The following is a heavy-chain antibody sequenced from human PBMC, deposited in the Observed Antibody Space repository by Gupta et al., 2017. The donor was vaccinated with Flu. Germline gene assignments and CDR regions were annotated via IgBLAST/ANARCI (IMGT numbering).Heavy chain of an antibody. V-gene: IGHV3-43*01. Sequence: EVQLVESGGAVVQPGGSLRLPCEASGFNIHLYHMNWVRQVPGKGLEWVSLISCDVDITYYADSVKGRFTISRDNSRNSLYLQMNRLRSEDTALYYCSREVVPAADYYYYGLDGWGRGTAVTVSS. J-gene: IGHJ6*02. D-gene: IGHD2-2*01. CDR3: SREVVPAADYYYYGLDG. CDR2: ISCDVDIT. CDR1: GFNIHLYH.